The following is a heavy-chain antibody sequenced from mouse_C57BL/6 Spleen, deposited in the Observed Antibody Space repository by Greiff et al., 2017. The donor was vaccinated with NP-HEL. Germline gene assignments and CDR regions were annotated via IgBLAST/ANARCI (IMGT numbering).Heavy chain of an antibody. CDR3: ARKEDSAWFAY. V-gene: IGHV1-72*01. CDR1: GYTFTSYW. Sequence: QVQLQQPGAELVKPGASVKLSCKASGYTFTSYWMHWVKQRPGRGLEWIGRIDPNSGGTKYNEKFKSKATLTVDKPASTAYMHLSSLTSEDSAVYYCARKEDSAWFAYWGQGTLVTVSA. J-gene: IGHJ3*01. CDR2: IDPNSGGT.